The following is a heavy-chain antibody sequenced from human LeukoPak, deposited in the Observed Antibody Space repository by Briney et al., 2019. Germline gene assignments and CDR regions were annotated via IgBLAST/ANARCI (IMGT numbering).Heavy chain of an antibody. Sequence: GGSLRLSCAASGFIFSTHAMHWVRQAPGKGLEYVSAISGDGGTTYYADSVKGRFTVSRDNSKNTLYLQMGSLRLDDMAVYYCAGVTGLPLLEWPVGGAFDIWGQGTMVTVSS. J-gene: IGHJ3*02. V-gene: IGHV3-64*02. D-gene: IGHD3-3*01. CDR2: ISGDGGTT. CDR1: GFIFSTHA. CDR3: AGVTGLPLLEWPVGGAFDI.